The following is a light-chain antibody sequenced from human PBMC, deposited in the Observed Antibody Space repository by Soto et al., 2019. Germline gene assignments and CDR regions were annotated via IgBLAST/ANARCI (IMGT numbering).Light chain of an antibody. J-gene: IGKJ2*01. V-gene: IGKV4-1*01. Sequence: DIVMTQSPDSLAVSLGERATINCKSSQSVLYSSNNKDYLAWYQQKPGQPPKLLIYWASTRESGVPDRFSGSGSGTELPLTISILQAEDVAVYYCQQFYSTPMYTFGQGTKLEIK. CDR3: QQFYSTPMYT. CDR1: QSVLYSSNNKDY. CDR2: WAS.